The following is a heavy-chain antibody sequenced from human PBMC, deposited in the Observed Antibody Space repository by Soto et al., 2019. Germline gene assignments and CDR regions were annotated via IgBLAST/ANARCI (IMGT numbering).Heavy chain of an antibody. J-gene: IGHJ4*02. V-gene: IGHV4-4*07. CDR3: AREGSYSAYNFAHGIQLWSFDF. CDR2: IFSSGST. Sequence: TLPETLSLTCTVSGGSINTFYWSWVRQPAGKGLEWIGRIFSSGSTSFNPSLESRVAMSVDTSKNHFSLNLSSVTAADMAVYYCAREGSYSAYNFAHGIQLWSFDFWGQGALVTVSS. D-gene: IGHD5-12*01. CDR1: GGSINTFY.